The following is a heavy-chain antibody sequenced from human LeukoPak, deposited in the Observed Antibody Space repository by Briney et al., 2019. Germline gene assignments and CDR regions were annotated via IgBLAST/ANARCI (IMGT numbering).Heavy chain of an antibody. D-gene: IGHD3-22*01. CDR2: ISSSSSTI. CDR3: ARGSTYYDSSGQVPFDY. V-gene: IGHV3-48*01. J-gene: IGHJ4*02. Sequence: PGTSLRLSCAASVFTLSTYRMRWVRQALGKGLEWVSYISSSSSTIYYADSVKGRFTISRDNAKNSLYLQMNSLRAEDTAVYYCARGSTYYDSSGQVPFDYWGQGTLVTVSS. CDR1: VFTLSTYR.